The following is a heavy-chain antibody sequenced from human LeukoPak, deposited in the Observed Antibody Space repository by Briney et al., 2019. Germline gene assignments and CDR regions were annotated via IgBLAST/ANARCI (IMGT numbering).Heavy chain of an antibody. CDR2: TYTSGST. Sequence: SETLSLTCTVSGGSISSYYWSWIRQPAGKGLEWIGRTYTSGSTNYNPSLKSRVTMSVDTSKNQFSLKLSSVTAADTAVYYCARLRSEQLDRAIFDYWGQGTLVTVSS. CDR1: GGSISSYY. J-gene: IGHJ4*02. D-gene: IGHD6-13*01. CDR3: ARLRSEQLDRAIFDY. V-gene: IGHV4-4*07.